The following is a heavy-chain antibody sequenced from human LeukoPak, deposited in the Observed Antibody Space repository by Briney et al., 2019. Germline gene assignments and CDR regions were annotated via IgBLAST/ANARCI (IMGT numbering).Heavy chain of an antibody. J-gene: IGHJ4*02. V-gene: IGHV3-7*01. CDR3: ARDRWSFGGADY. D-gene: IGHD3-10*01. Sequence: GESLRLSCAASGFTFSNYGMSWVRQAPGKGLGWVANIKQDGSEKYYVDSVKGRFTISRDNAKNSLYLQMNSLRAEDTAVYYCARDRWSFGGADYWGQGTLVTVSS. CDR1: GFTFSNYG. CDR2: IKQDGSEK.